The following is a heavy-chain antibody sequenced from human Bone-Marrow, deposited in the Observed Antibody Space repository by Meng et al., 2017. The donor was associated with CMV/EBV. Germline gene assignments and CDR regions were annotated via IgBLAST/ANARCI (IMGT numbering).Heavy chain of an antibody. CDR3: ASNSGRLSRFDP. J-gene: IGHJ5*02. Sequence: GESLKIFCAASGFTFSSDGMHWIRQAPGKGLEWVANIKQDGSEKHYVDSVKGRFTISRDNAKNSLYLQMNSLRAEDTAVYYCASNSGRLSRFDPWGQGTLVTVSS. CDR2: IKQDGSEK. V-gene: IGHV3-7*01. D-gene: IGHD6-19*01. CDR1: GFTFSSDG.